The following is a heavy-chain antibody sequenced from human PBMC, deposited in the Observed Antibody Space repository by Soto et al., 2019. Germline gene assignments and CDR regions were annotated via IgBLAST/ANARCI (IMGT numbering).Heavy chain of an antibody. CDR2: ISAHNGNT. D-gene: IGHD1-1*01. V-gene: IGHV1-18*01. Sequence: QVHLVQSGAEVKKPGASVKVSCKASGYTFTSYGITWVRQAPGQGLEWVGWISAHNGNTDYAQKLHRRVIVTRDTSTSPAYMELRSLRSDDTAVYYCARGRYGDYWGQGALVTVSS. CDR3: ARGRYGDY. J-gene: IGHJ4*02. CDR1: GYTFTSYG.